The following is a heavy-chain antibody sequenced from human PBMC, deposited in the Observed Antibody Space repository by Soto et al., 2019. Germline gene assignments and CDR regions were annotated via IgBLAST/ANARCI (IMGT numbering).Heavy chain of an antibody. J-gene: IGHJ4*02. CDR1: GFTFSNYT. Sequence: GGSLRLSCAASGFTFSNYTMHWVRQAPGKGLEWVALISYDEIDKYYADAVKGRFTISRDNSKNTLYLQMDSLRAEDTAVYYCAGRSGSSDYWGQGTLVTVSS. V-gene: IGHV3-30*04. CDR2: ISYDEIDK. D-gene: IGHD3-10*01. CDR3: AGRSGSSDY.